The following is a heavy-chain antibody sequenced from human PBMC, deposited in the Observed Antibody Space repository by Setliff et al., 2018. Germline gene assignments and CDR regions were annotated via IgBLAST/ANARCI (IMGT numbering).Heavy chain of an antibody. Sequence: GGSLRLSCAASGFTFSSLWMSWVRQAPGKGLEWVANINEAGREKFYVDSVLGRFTISRDNAHGSLYLQMNSLRGEDTAVYFCASIDWGENFYNMDVWGKGTTVTVS. CDR1: GFTFSSLW. J-gene: IGHJ6*03. CDR2: INEAGREK. CDR3: ASIDWGENFYNMDV. V-gene: IGHV3-7*01. D-gene: IGHD7-27*01.